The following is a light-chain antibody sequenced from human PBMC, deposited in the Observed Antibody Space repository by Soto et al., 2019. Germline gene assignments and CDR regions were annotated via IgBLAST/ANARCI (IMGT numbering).Light chain of an antibody. Sequence: QSALTEPASVSGSPGQSITISCTGTSSDVGGYNYVSWYQQHPGTAPKLMIYDVSNRPSGVSNRFSGSKSGNTASLTISGLQAEDEADYYRSSYTSSSTVIFGGGTKLTVL. CDR3: SSYTSSSTVI. CDR1: SSDVGGYNY. V-gene: IGLV2-14*01. CDR2: DVS. J-gene: IGLJ2*01.